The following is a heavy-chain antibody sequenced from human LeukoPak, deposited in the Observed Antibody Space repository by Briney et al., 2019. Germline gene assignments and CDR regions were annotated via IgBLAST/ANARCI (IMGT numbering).Heavy chain of an antibody. CDR3: ARDGCGGDCYWLTPSYYFYYMDV. Sequence: ASVKVSCKASGYTFTGYYMHWVRQAPGQGLEWMGWINPNSGGTRYAQKFQGRVTMTRDTSITTAYLDLSRLRSDDTAVYYCARDGCGGDCYWLTPSYYFYYMDVWGKGTTVTVSS. V-gene: IGHV1-2*02. CDR2: INPNSGGT. CDR1: GYTFTGYY. J-gene: IGHJ6*03. D-gene: IGHD2-21*01.